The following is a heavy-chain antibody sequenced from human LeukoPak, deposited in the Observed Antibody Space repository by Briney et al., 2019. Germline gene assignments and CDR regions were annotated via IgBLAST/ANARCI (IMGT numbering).Heavy chain of an antibody. CDR1: GFTFSSYA. J-gene: IGHJ4*02. Sequence: GGSLRLSCAASGFTFSSYAMSWVRQAPGKGLEWVSSISGSGDSSNYGDSVKGRFTISRDNSKNTLYLQMNSLRAEDTALYYCAKGYCSSISCYGGPNFDYWGQGTLVTVSS. CDR3: AKGYCSSISCYGGPNFDY. D-gene: IGHD2-2*01. V-gene: IGHV3-23*01. CDR2: ISGSGDSS.